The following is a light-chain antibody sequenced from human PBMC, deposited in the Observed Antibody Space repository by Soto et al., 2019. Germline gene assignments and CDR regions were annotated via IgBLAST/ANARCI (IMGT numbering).Light chain of an antibody. V-gene: IGLV2-8*01. CDR3: SSYAGSNNLV. CDR2: EVS. CDR1: SSYVGGYNY. Sequence: QSALTQPPSASGSPGQSVTISCTGTSSYVGGYNYVSWYQQHPGKAPKLMIYEVSKRPSGVPDRFSGSKSGNTASLTVSGLQAEDEADYYCSSYAGSNNLVFGGGTQLTVL. J-gene: IGLJ3*02.